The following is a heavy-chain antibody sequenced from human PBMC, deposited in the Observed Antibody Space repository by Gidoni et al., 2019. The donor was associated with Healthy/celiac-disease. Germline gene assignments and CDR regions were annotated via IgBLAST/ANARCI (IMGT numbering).Heavy chain of an antibody. V-gene: IGHV1-8*01. CDR1: GYTFTSYD. D-gene: IGHD5-18*01. Sequence: QVQLVQSGAEVKKPGASVKVSCKASGYTFTSYDVNWVRQATGQGLGWIGWMNPNSGNTGYAQKFQGRVTMTRNTSISTAYMELSSLRSEDTAVYYCARSPAGYSYADYWGQGTLVTVSS. CDR3: ARSPAGYSYADY. CDR2: MNPNSGNT. J-gene: IGHJ4*02.